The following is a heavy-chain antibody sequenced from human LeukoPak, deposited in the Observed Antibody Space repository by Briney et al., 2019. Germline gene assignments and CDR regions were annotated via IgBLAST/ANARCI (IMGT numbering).Heavy chain of an antibody. J-gene: IGHJ4*02. CDR3: ATDRERDPSVYYLV. D-gene: IGHD3-22*01. CDR2: ISDNGGET. Sequence: PGGSLRLSCAASGFTFTDHAMSWVRQAPEKGLEWISTISDNGGETYYADSVKGRFAISRDNSKNTLFLQMNSLRAEDSAVYYCATDRERDPSVYYLVGGQGTLITVSS. CDR1: GFTFTDHA. V-gene: IGHV3-23*01.